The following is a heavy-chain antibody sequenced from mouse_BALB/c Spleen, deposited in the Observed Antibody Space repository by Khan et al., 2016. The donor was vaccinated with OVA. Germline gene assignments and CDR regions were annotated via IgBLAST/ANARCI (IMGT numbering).Heavy chain of an antibody. Sequence: QVQLKQSGPGLVAPSESLSITCTVSGFSLSSYGVNWVRQPPGKGLEWLGVIWGDGSTNYHSGLKSRLTINKDNSKSQVFLKLNSLQTYDTATYYCAKFTADYYSMDYWGQGTSVTVSS. J-gene: IGHJ4*01. D-gene: IGHD1-1*01. CDR2: IWGDGST. CDR3: AKFTADYYSMDY. V-gene: IGHV2-3*01. CDR1: GFSLSSYG.